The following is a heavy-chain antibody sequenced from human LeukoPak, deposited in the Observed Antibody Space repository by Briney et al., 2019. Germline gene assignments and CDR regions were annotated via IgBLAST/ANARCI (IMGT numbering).Heavy chain of an antibody. D-gene: IGHD5-12*01. CDR3: ARVIVATAYFDY. CDR1: GGSISSSSYY. J-gene: IGHJ4*02. CDR2: IYYSGST. V-gene: IGHV4-39*07. Sequence: SETLSLTCTVSGGSISSSSYYWGWIRQPPGKGLEGIGSIYYSGSTYYNPSLKSRVTISVDTSKNQFSLKLSSVTAADTAVYYCARVIVATAYFDYWGQGTLVTVSS.